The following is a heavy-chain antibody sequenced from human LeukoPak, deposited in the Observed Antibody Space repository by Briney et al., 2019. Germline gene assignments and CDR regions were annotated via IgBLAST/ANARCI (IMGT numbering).Heavy chain of an antibody. CDR3: TTGGRITIFGVAIDAFDI. CDR2: IKSKTDGGTT. D-gene: IGHD3-3*01. J-gene: IGHJ3*02. CDR1: GFTFSNAW. Sequence: NPGGSLRLSCAASGFTFSNAWMSWVRQAPGKGLEWVGRIKSKTDGGTTDYAAPVKGRFTISRDDSKNTLYLQMNSLKTEDTAVYYCTTGGRITIFGVAIDAFDIWGQGTMVTVSS. V-gene: IGHV3-15*01.